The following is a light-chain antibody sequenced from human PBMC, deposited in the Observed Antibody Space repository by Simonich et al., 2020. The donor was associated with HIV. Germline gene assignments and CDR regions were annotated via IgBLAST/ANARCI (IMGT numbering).Light chain of an antibody. Sequence: DIVMTQSPDSLAVSLGERATINCKSSQTFLYSSNNKNYLAGYQHKPGQPPKLLIHGASTRESGVPDRFSGSGPGTDFTLTISSLQAEDVAVYYCQQYYSTPYTFGQGTKLEIK. CDR3: QQYYSTPYT. J-gene: IGKJ2*01. CDR2: GAS. V-gene: IGKV4-1*01. CDR1: QTFLYSSNNKNY.